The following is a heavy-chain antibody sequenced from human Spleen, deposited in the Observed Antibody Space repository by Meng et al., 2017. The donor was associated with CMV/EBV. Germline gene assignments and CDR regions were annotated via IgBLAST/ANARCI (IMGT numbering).Heavy chain of an antibody. V-gene: IGHV4-4*02. CDR3: GKTVTTTYNWFDP. D-gene: IGHD4-11*01. J-gene: IGHJ5*02. CDR1: VSSINSNYW. CDR2: IYRLGNT. Sequence: VSVSSINSNYWWSLFRQPPGKGLEWIGEIYRLGNTNYNPSLKSRVAISVDKSKNQFSLKLTSVTAADTAVYYCGKTVTTTYNWFDPWGQGTLVTVSS.